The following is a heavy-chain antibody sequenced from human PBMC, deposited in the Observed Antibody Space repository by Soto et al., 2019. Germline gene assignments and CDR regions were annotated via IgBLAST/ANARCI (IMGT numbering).Heavy chain of an antibody. J-gene: IGHJ5*02. V-gene: IGHV3-7*03. Sequence: PGGSLRLSCAASGFTFSSYWMSWVRQAPGKGLEWVANIKQDGSEKYYVDSVKSRFTISRDNAKNSLYLQMNSLRAEDTAVYYCARTKGGGYDYIWGIRGWFDPWGQGTLVTVSS. CDR1: GFTFSSYW. CDR3: ARTKGGGYDYIWGIRGWFDP. CDR2: IKQDGSEK. D-gene: IGHD3-16*01.